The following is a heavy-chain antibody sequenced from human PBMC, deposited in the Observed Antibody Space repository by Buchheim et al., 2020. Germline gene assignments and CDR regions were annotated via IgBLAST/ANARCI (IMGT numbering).Heavy chain of an antibody. Sequence: QVQLVQSGAEVKKPGSSVKVSCKASGGTFSSYAISWVRQAPGQGLEWMGRIIPILGIATYEQKFQGRVTITADKSTSTAYMELSSLRSEDTAVYYCSGSGSRSYYGMDVWGQGTT. CDR2: IIPILGIA. CDR1: GGTFSSYA. CDR3: SGSGSRSYYGMDV. J-gene: IGHJ6*02. D-gene: IGHD3-10*01. V-gene: IGHV1-69*04.